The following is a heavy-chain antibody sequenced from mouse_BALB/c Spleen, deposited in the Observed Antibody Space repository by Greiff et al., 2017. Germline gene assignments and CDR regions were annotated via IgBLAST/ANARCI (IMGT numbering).Heavy chain of an antibody. Sequence: EVKLVESGGGLVQPGGSLKLSCAASGFTFSSYTMSWVRQTPEKRLEWVASISSGGSTYYPDSVKGRFTISRDNARNILYLQMSSLRSEDTAMYYCARSLITTVVEWYFDVWGAGTTVTVSS. CDR1: GFTFSSYT. D-gene: IGHD1-1*01. CDR2: ISSGGST. CDR3: ARSLITTVVEWYFDV. J-gene: IGHJ1*01. V-gene: IGHV5-6-5*01.